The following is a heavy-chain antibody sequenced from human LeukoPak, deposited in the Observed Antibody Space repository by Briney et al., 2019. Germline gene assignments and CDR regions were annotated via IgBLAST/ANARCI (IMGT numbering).Heavy chain of an antibody. Sequence: GGSLRLSCGASGFTFSNFGMNWVRQAPGKGLEWVAVISYDGSNKYYADSVKGRFTISRDNSKNTLYLQMNSLRAEDTAVYYCAKVWGYFDYWGQGTLVTVSS. J-gene: IGHJ4*02. CDR1: GFTFSNFG. V-gene: IGHV3-30*18. CDR2: ISYDGSNK. D-gene: IGHD3-16*01. CDR3: AKVWGYFDY.